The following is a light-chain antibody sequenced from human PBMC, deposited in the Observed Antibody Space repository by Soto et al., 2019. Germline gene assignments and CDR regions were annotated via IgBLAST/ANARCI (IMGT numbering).Light chain of an antibody. CDR2: GAS. CDR3: QQYNNWPRT. Sequence: EVVLTQSPGTLSCSRWGIATLSCRASQSVSSNLAWYQQKPGQAPRLLIYGASTRATGIPARFSGSGSGTEFTLTISSLQSEDFAVYYCQQYNNWPRTFGQGTKVDIK. J-gene: IGKJ1*01. V-gene: IGKV3-15*01. CDR1: QSVSSN.